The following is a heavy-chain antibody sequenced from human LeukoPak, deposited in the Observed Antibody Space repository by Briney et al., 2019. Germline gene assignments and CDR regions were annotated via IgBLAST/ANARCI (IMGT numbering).Heavy chain of an antibody. J-gene: IGHJ6*02. CDR1: GGTFSSYA. D-gene: IGHD5-12*01. CDR2: IIPIFDIA. Sequence: SVKVSCKASGGTFSSYAISWVRQAPGQGLEWMGRIIPIFDIANYAQKFQGRVTITADKSTSTAYMELSSLRSEDTAVYYCARDQLGDGYSGYDGMDVWGQGTTVTVSS. V-gene: IGHV1-69*04. CDR3: ARDQLGDGYSGYDGMDV.